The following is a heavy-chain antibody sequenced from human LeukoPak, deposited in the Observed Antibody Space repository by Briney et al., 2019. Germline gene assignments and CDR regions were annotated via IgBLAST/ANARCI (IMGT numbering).Heavy chain of an antibody. CDR1: GGSFSGYY. CDR3: ARLRGVTNIYYYYMDV. Sequence: PSGTLSLTCAVYGGSFSGYYWSWIRRPPGKGLEWIGEINHSGSTNYNPSLKSRVTISVDTSKNQFSLKLSSVTAADTAVYYCARLRGVTNIYYYYMDVWGKGTTVTVSS. J-gene: IGHJ6*03. D-gene: IGHD3-10*01. V-gene: IGHV4-34*01. CDR2: INHSGST.